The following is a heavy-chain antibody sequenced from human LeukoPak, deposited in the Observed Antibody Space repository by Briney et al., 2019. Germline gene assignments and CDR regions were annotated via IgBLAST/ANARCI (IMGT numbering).Heavy chain of an antibody. V-gene: IGHV4-4*07. CDR2: IHTSGST. Sequence: SQTLSLTCTVSGVSITSYYWSWIRQPAGKGLEWIGRIHTSGSTNYKPSLKSRVTMSVDTSKNQFSLKLSSVTAADTAVYYCARGSYYYYYDSSGYDGTGFDYWGQGTLVTVSS. D-gene: IGHD3-22*01. CDR3: ARGSYYYYYDSSGYDGTGFDY. J-gene: IGHJ4*02. CDR1: GVSITSYY.